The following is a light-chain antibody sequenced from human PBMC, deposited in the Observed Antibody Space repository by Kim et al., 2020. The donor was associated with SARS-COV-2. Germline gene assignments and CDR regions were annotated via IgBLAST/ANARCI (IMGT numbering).Light chain of an antibody. CDR3: QQSYSTRWT. J-gene: IGKJ1*01. CDR1: QSIMTY. Sequence: DIQITQSPSTLSASVGDRVTITCRASQSIMTYLNWYQQKPGKAPKLLIYAASTLQSGVPSRFSGSGSGTDFTLTISSLQPEDFAAYYCQQSYSTRWTFGQGTKVDIK. V-gene: IGKV1-39*01. CDR2: AAS.